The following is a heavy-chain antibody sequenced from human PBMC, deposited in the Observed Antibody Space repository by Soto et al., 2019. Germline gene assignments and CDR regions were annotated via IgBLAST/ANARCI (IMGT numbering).Heavy chain of an antibody. CDR2: ISSSSSTI. J-gene: IGHJ4*02. D-gene: IGHD3-10*01. Sequence: GGSLRLSCAASGFTFSSYSMNWVSQAPGKGLEWVSYISSSSSTIYYADSVKGRFTISRDNSKNTLYLQMNSLRAEDTAVYYCAKDLANYGSGLWGQGTLVTVSS. CDR3: AKDLANYGSGL. CDR1: GFTFSSYS. V-gene: IGHV3-48*01.